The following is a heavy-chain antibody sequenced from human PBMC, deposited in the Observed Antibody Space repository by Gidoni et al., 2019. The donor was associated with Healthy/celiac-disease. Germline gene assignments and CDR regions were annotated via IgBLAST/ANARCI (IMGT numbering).Heavy chain of an antibody. Sequence: QVQLVESGGGVVQPGRSLRLSCAASGFTFSSYGMHWVRQAPGKGLEWVAVIWYDGSNKYYADSVKGRFTISRDNSKNTLYLQMNSLRAEDTAVYYCARDIIAARGTGHDYWGQGTLVTVSS. CDR2: IWYDGSNK. CDR1: GFTFSSYG. V-gene: IGHV3-33*01. CDR3: ARDIIAARGTGHDY. J-gene: IGHJ4*02. D-gene: IGHD6-6*01.